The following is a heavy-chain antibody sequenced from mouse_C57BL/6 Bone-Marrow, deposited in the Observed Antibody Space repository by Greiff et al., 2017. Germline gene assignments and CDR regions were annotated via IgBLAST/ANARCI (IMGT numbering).Heavy chain of an antibody. CDR2: INYDGSST. V-gene: IGHV5-16*01. D-gene: IGHD4-1*01. J-gene: IGHJ2*01. CDR3: ARKGDWDDYFDY. CDR1: GFTFSDYY. Sequence: EVMLVESEGGLVQPGSSMKLSCTASGFTFSDYYMAWVRQVPEKGLEWVANINYDGSSTYYLDSLTSRFIISRDNAKNILYLQMSSLKSEDTATDYCARKGDWDDYFDYWGQGTTLTVSS.